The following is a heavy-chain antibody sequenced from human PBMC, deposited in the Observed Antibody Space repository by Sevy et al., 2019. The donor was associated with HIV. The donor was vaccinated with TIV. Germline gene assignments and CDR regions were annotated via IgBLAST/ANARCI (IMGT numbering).Heavy chain of an antibody. J-gene: IGHJ4*02. CDR3: ARVRYNYGQKYFDY. CDR2: ISTSSSYT. D-gene: IGHD5-18*01. CDR1: GFTFSDYY. Sequence: GGSVRLSCTASGFTFSDYYMSWIRQAPGKGLEWVSYISTSSSYTSYPDSVKGQFTISRDNAKNSLYLQMNSLRVEDTAVYYCARVRYNYGQKYFDYWGQGTLVTVSS. V-gene: IGHV3-11*06.